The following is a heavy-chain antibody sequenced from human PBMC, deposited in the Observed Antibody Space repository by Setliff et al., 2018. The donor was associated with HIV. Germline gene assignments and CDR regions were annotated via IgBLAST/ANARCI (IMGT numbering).Heavy chain of an antibody. CDR1: GGSLSNYY. D-gene: IGHD1-26*01. CDR3: ARMSGSYPFDY. V-gene: IGHV4-59*01. Sequence: NPSETLSLTCSVSGGSLSNYYWNWIRQPPGGRLEWIGYISYSGTTNYNLSLKSRVSMSVDMSKNQFSLKLNSVAAADTAIYYCARMSGSYPFDYWGQGTLVTVSS. CDR2: ISYSGTT. J-gene: IGHJ4*02.